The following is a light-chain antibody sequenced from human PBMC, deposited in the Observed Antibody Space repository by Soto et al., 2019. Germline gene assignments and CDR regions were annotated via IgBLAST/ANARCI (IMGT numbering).Light chain of an antibody. Sequence: IQMTQSPSSLSASVGDRVTITCRASQSINSHLNWYQHKPGKAPNLLIYAASTLQIGVPSRFSGSGSGTDFTLTISSLQPEDFATYYCLQDYSYPRTFGGGTKVEIK. V-gene: IGKV1-6*01. CDR3: LQDYSYPRT. J-gene: IGKJ4*01. CDR2: AAS. CDR1: QSINSH.